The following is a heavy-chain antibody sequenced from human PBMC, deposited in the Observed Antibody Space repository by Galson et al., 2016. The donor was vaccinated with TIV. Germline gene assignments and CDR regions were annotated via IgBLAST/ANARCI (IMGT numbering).Heavy chain of an antibody. J-gene: IGHJ6*03. V-gene: IGHV3-30-3*01. Sequence: SLRLSCAASGFTFSSYAMSWVRQAPGKGLEWVAVISYDGSNIYYADSGKGRFTISRDNSKNQLYLQMNSLRVEDTAVYYCAKEMSMAVAGTVGYYYYYMDVWGKGTTVTVSS. D-gene: IGHD6-19*01. CDR3: AKEMSMAVAGTVGYYYYYMDV. CDR2: ISYDGSNI. CDR1: GFTFSSYA.